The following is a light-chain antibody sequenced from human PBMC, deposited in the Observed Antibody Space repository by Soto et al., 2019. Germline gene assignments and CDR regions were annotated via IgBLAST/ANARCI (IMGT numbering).Light chain of an antibody. CDR1: QSVLYSSNNKNY. CDR3: QQYNNWPRT. V-gene: IGKV4-1*01. CDR2: WAS. Sequence: DIVMTQSPDSLAVSLGEGATINCTSSQSVLYSSNNKNYLAWYQQKPGQPPKLLIYWASTRESGVPDRFSGSGSGTDFTLTISSLQSEDFAVYYCQQYNNWPRTFGQGTKVDI. J-gene: IGKJ1*01.